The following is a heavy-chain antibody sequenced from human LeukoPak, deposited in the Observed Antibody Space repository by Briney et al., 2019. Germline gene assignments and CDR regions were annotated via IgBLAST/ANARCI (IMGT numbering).Heavy chain of an antibody. Sequence: PGGSLRLSCAASGFTFSGYWMSWVRQAPGKGLEWVANINQGESEKYCVDSVKGRFTISRDNAKNSLSLQMNSLRAEDTAVYYCARLEIHGSGRGRYNNDYWGQGTLVTVSS. CDR2: INQGESEK. D-gene: IGHD6-19*01. V-gene: IGHV3-7*01. CDR1: GFTFSGYW. J-gene: IGHJ4*02. CDR3: ARLEIHGSGRGRYNNDY.